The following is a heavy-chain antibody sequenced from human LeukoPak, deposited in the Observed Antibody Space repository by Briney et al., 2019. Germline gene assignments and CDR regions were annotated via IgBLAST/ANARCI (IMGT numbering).Heavy chain of an antibody. CDR1: GGTFSRYA. Sequence: ASVKVSCKASGGTFSRYAISWVRQAPGQGLEWMGGIIPIFGTANYAQKFQGRVTITADESTSTAYMELSSLRSEDTAVYYCARVRGAVAGTRDYYFDYWGQGTLVTVSS. D-gene: IGHD6-19*01. V-gene: IGHV1-69*01. J-gene: IGHJ4*02. CDR3: ARVRGAVAGTRDYYFDY. CDR2: IIPIFGTA.